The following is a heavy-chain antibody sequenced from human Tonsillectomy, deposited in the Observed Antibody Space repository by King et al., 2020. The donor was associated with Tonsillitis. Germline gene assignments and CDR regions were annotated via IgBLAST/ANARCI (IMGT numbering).Heavy chain of an antibody. D-gene: IGHD1-1*01. Sequence: VQLQESGPGLVKPSETLSLNCTVSGGSISSYYWSWIRQPPGKGLEWIGCIYYSGSTSYNPSLKSRVSISLDTSKNQISLQLGSVTAADTAMYYCARDYWVPETTTNYYYYMDVWGKGTAVTVSS. CDR2: IYYSGST. CDR1: GGSISSYY. CDR3: ARDYWVPETTTNYYYYMDV. J-gene: IGHJ6*03. V-gene: IGHV4-59*01.